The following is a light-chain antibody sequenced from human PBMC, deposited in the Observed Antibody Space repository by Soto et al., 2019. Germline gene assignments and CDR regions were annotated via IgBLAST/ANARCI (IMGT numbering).Light chain of an antibody. J-gene: IGKJ3*01. Sequence: DIQMTQSPSSLSGLVGDRVTITCRASQTITNYLHWYQQKPGKAPKLVIYAASSLQSGVPSRFSGSGSGTDFSLTISSLQPEDFATYFCQQTYINPFTFGPGTKVDIK. CDR3: QQTYINPFT. CDR1: QTITNY. CDR2: AAS. V-gene: IGKV1-39*01.